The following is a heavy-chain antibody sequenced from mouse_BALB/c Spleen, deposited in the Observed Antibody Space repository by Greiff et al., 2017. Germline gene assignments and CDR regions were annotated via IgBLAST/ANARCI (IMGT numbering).Heavy chain of an antibody. V-gene: IGHV5-6-5*01. Sequence: EVKLEESGGGLVKPGGSLKLSCAASGFTFSSYAMSWVRQTPEKRLEWVASISSGGSTYYPDSVKGRFTISRDNARNILYLQMSSLRSEDTAMYYCARGDGYDEGYYFDYWGQGTTLTVSS. CDR2: ISSGGST. CDR3: ARGDGYDEGYYFDY. D-gene: IGHD2-2*01. CDR1: GFTFSSYA. J-gene: IGHJ2*01.